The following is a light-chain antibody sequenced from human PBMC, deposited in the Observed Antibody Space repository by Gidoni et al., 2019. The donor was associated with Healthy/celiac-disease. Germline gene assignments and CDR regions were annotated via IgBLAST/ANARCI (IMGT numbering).Light chain of an antibody. J-gene: IGKJ4*01. V-gene: IGKV3-20*01. Sequence: EIVLTQSPGTLSLSPGERATLSCRASQSVRSSYLAWYQQKPGQAPRLLIYGASSRATGIPDRFSGSGSGTDFTLTISRLGPEDFAVYYCQQYGSSPQVTFGGGTKVEIK. CDR3: QQYGSSPQVT. CDR2: GAS. CDR1: QSVRSSY.